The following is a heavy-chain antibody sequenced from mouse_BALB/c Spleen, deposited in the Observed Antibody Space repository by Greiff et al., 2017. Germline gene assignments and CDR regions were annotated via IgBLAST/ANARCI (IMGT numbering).Heavy chain of an antibody. Sequence: VQLKQSGAELVRPGALVKLSCKASGFNIKDTYMHWVKQRPEQGLEWIGRIDPANGNTKYDPKFQGKATITADTSSNTAYLQLSSLTSEDTAVYYCARWGYDGYFDYWGQGTTLTVSS. CDR2: IDPANGNT. J-gene: IGHJ2*01. CDR3: ARWGYDGYFDY. V-gene: IGHV14-3*02. D-gene: IGHD2-3*01. CDR1: GFNIKDTY.